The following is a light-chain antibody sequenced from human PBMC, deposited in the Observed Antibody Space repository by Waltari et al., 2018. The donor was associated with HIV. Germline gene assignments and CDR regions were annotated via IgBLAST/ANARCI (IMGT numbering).Light chain of an antibody. CDR1: QSVLYNSNNKNY. Sequence: DIVMTQSPDSLAVSLGERATINCKSSQSVLYNSNNKNYLAWYQRKPGQPPKLLIYWASTRESGVPDRFSGSGSGTDFTLTISSLQAEDVAVYYCQQYYGTPLTFGGGTKLEIK. V-gene: IGKV4-1*01. CDR3: QQYYGTPLT. J-gene: IGKJ4*01. CDR2: WAS.